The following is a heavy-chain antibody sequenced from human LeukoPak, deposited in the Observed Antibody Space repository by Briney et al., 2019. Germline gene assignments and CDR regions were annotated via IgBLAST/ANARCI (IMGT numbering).Heavy chain of an antibody. J-gene: IGHJ6*03. CDR2: IYYSGST. CDR1: GGSISSYY. D-gene: IGHD1-14*01. Sequence: SETLSLTCTASGGSISSYYWSWIRQPPGKGLEWIGYIYYSGSTNYNPSLKSRVTISVDTSKNQFSLKLSSVTAADTAVYYCARTTEPSYYYYYMDVWGKGTTVTVSS. CDR3: ARTTEPSYYYYYMDV. V-gene: IGHV4-59*01.